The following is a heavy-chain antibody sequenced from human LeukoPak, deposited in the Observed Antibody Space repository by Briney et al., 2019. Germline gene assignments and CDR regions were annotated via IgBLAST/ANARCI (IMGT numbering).Heavy chain of an antibody. CDR1: GFTFSSYG. CDR2: IRYDGSNK. J-gene: IGHJ4*02. Sequence: PGGSLRLSCAASGFTFSSYGMHWARQAPGKGLEWVAFIRYDGSNKYYADSVKGRFTISRDNSKNTLYLQMNSLRAEDTAVYYCAKVHYDILTGYYCFDYWGQGTLVTVSS. D-gene: IGHD3-9*01. CDR3: AKVHYDILTGYYCFDY. V-gene: IGHV3-30*02.